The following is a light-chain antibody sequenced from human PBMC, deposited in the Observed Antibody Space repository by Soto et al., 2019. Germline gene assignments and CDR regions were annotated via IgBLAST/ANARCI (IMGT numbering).Light chain of an antibody. CDR3: QQYKTYSYT. V-gene: IGKV1-5*01. CDR2: DAS. CDR1: QSIFRW. Sequence: DIRLTQSPSTLSAYVGDRVTITCRASQSIFRWLAWYQQKPGKAPKLLIHDASSLESGVPSRFSGSGSGTEFTLTISSLQPDDFATYYCQQYKTYSYTFGQGTKLDIK. J-gene: IGKJ2*01.